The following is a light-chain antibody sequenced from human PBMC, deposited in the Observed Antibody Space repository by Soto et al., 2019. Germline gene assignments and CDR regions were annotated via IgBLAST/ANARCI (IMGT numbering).Light chain of an antibody. CDR1: QDIQTY. CDR2: GTF. CDR3: QHLNNYPPFT. Sequence: IQLTQSPSSLSASVGDRVSITCRASQDIQTYLAWYQQKRGEAPKLLISGTFTLQSGVPSRFNGSGSGTDFTLTISRLQPEDFATYYCQHLNNYPPFTFGPGIKVDLE. J-gene: IGKJ3*01. V-gene: IGKV1-9*01.